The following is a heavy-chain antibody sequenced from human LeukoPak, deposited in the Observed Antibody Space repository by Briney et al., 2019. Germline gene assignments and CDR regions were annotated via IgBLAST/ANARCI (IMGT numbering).Heavy chain of an antibody. Sequence: GGSLRLSCAASGFTFSSYSMNWVRQAPGKGLEWVSSISSSSSYIYYADSVKGRFTISRDNSKNTLYLQMSSLRAEDTAVYYCAREYYDSSGYGAFDIWGQGTMVTVSS. J-gene: IGHJ3*02. V-gene: IGHV3-21*01. CDR2: ISSSSSYI. CDR3: AREYYDSSGYGAFDI. CDR1: GFTFSSYS. D-gene: IGHD3-22*01.